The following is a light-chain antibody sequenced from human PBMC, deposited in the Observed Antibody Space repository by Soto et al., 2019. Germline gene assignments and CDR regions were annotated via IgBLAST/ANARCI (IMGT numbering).Light chain of an antibody. J-gene: IGLJ3*02. CDR2: EVS. Sequence: QSVLTQPASVSGSPGQSITISCTGTSSDVGGYNYVSWYQQHPGKAPKLMIYEVSNRPSGVSNRFSGSKSGNTASLTISGLXAEDEADYYCSSYTSSSTWVFGGGTKLTVL. V-gene: IGLV2-14*01. CDR1: SSDVGGYNY. CDR3: SSYTSSSTWV.